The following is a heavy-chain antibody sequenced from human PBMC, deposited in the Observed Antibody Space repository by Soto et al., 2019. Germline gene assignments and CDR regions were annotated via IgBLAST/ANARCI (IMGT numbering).Heavy chain of an antibody. CDR1: GFTFSSYA. Sequence: EVQLLESGGGLVQPGGSLRLSCAASGFTFSSYAMSWVRQAPGKGLEWVSAISGSGGSTYYADSVKGRFTISRDNAKNSLYLQMNSLRAEDTAVYYCARRGDFWSGYNYYFDYWGQGTLVTVSS. CDR2: ISGSGGST. D-gene: IGHD3-3*01. V-gene: IGHV3-23*01. J-gene: IGHJ4*02. CDR3: ARRGDFWSGYNYYFDY.